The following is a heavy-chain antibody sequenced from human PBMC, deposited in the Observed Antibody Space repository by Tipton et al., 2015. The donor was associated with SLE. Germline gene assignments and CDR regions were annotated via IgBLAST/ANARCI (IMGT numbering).Heavy chain of an antibody. V-gene: IGHV4-59*01. D-gene: IGHD3/OR15-3a*01. Sequence: TLSLTCGVYGGSFSDYYLTWIRQPPGKGLEWIGYIYYSGSTYYNPSLKSRVTISRDPSKNQFSLKLDSATAADTAVYYCAGDPLGLGDFDFWGQGTLVTVPS. CDR1: GGSFSDYY. CDR2: IYYSGST. J-gene: IGHJ4*02. CDR3: AGDPLGLGDFDF.